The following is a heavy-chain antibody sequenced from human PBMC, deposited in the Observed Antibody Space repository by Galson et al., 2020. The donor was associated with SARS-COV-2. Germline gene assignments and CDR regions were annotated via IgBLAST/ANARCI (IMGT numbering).Heavy chain of an antibody. Sequence: SQTLSLTCAISGDSVSSNIVAWNWIRQSPSRGLEWLGRTYYRSKWFYDYAVSVKSRISIHPDTSKNQFSLQLNSVTPEDTAVYYCARRLGTFDSWGQGTLVTVSS. J-gene: IGHJ4*02. CDR1: GDSVSSNIVA. V-gene: IGHV6-1*01. D-gene: IGHD7-27*01. CDR2: TYYRSKWFY. CDR3: ARRLGTFDS.